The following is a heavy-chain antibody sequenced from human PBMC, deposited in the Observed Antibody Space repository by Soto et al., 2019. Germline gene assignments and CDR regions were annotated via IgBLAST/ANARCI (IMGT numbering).Heavy chain of an antibody. V-gene: IGHV1-24*01. Sequence: ASVKVSCKVSGYTLTELSMHWVRQAPGKGLEWMGGFDPEDGETIYAQKFQGRVTMTEDTSTDTAYMELSSLRSEDTAVYYCATSNSSSPAYYYYGMDVWGQGTTVTVSS. CDR1: GYTLTELS. J-gene: IGHJ6*02. D-gene: IGHD6-6*01. CDR3: ATSNSSSPAYYYYGMDV. CDR2: FDPEDGET.